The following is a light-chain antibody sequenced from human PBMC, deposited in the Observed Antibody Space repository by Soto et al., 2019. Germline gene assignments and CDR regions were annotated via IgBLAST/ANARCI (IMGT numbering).Light chain of an antibody. Sequence: QSGLTQPRSVSGSPGQSVTISCTGTRSDVGGYNFVSWYQQKPGKAPKFMMYDVTKRPSGVPDRFSGSKSGNTASLTISGLQADDEADYYCCSYAGGTHTWVFGGGTKLTVL. CDR1: RSDVGGYNF. J-gene: IGLJ3*02. CDR3: CSYAGGTHTWV. CDR2: DVT. V-gene: IGLV2-11*01.